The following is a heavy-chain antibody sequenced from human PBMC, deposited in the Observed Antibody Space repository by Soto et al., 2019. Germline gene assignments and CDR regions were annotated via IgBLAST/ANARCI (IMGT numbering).Heavy chain of an antibody. CDR3: AKWDRVGAMAYYGLDV. CDR2: ISDSGGST. J-gene: IGHJ6*02. D-gene: IGHD1-26*01. V-gene: IGHV3-23*01. CDR1: GFTFSNYA. Sequence: PGGSLRLSCATSGFTFSNYAMSWVRQAPGKGLEWVSAISDSGGSTYYADSVKGRFTISRDNSKNTLYLQMNSLRAEDTAVYYCAKWDRVGAMAYYGLDVWGQGTTVTVSS.